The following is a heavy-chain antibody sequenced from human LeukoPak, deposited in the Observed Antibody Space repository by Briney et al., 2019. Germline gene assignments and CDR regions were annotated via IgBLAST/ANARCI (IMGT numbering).Heavy chain of an antibody. V-gene: IGHV3-74*01. CDR3: GSLAVVAKDH. D-gene: IGHD6-19*01. Sequence: GGSLRLSCAASGFTFSTYWMHWVRQAPGKGLVGVAQINSDGSSTSYADSVKGRFTISRDNAKNTLYLQMINLRAEDTAVYYCGSLAVVAKDHWGQGTLVTVSS. J-gene: IGHJ4*02. CDR1: GFTFSTYW. CDR2: INSDGSST.